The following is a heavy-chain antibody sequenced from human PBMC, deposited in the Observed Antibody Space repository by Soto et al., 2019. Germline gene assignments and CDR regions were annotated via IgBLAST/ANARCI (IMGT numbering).Heavy chain of an antibody. CDR3: AKATATGGGAFDI. CDR1: GFICGSYD. Sequence: PGGSLRLSCAASGFICGSYDMSWVRQAPGKGLEWVSTILVDGRTFYVDSVKGRFTISRDSSQSTVYLQMNSLTAGDTALYYCAKATATGGGAFDICGQGTKVTVSS. J-gene: IGHJ3*02. D-gene: IGHD2-8*02. CDR2: ILVDGRT. V-gene: IGHV3-23*01.